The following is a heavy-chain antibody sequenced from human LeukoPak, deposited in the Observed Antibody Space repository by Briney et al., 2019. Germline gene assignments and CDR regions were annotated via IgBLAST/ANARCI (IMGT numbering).Heavy chain of an antibody. V-gene: IGHV3-7*01. CDR1: GFTFSSYW. CDR3: ARDLAVAGSYFQH. D-gene: IGHD6-19*01. Sequence: PGGSLRLSCAASGFTFSSYWMSWVRQAPGKGLEWVANIKHDGSEKYYVDSVKGRFTISRDNAKNSLYLQMNSLRAEDTAVYYCARDLAVAGSYFQHWGQGTLVTVSS. J-gene: IGHJ1*01. CDR2: IKHDGSEK.